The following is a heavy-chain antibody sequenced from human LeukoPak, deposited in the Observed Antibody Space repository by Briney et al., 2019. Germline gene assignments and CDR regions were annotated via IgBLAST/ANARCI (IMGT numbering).Heavy chain of an antibody. D-gene: IGHD1-26*01. V-gene: IGHV3-30-3*01. J-gene: IGHJ4*02. Sequence: GRSLRLSCAASGFTFSSYAMHWVRQAPGKGLEWVAVISYDGSHKYYADSVKGRFTISRDNSKNTLYLQMNSLRAEDTAVYYCARASGSYWAGIGYWGQGTLVSVSS. CDR2: ISYDGSHK. CDR1: GFTFSSYA. CDR3: ARASGSYWAGIGY.